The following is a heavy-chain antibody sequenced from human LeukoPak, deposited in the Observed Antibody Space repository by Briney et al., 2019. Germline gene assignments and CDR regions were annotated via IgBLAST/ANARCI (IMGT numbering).Heavy chain of an antibody. CDR3: ASLMATRPRDFDY. J-gene: IGHJ4*02. Sequence: GGSLRLSCAASGLTFSSYAMHWVRQAPGKGLEWVAVISYDGSNKYYADSVKGRFTISRDNSKNTLYLQMNSLRAEDTAVYYCASLMATRPRDFDYWGQGTLVTVSS. CDR1: GLTFSSYA. V-gene: IGHV3-30*04. D-gene: IGHD5-24*01. CDR2: ISYDGSNK.